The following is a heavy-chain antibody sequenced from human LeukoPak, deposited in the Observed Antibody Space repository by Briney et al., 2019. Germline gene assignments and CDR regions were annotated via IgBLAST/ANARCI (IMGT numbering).Heavy chain of an antibody. CDR1: GGTFSSYA. V-gene: IGHV1-69*10. D-gene: IGHD4-23*01. CDR2: VIPMFDVT. CDR3: ARDPALEGTEDYRDFGGVESVDAFDV. Sequence: ASVKVSCKASGGTFSSYALSWMRQAPGQGLEWMGRVIPMFDVTDCAQKFQGRVTITADTSTGTAYMELSSLTSDDTAMYYCARDPALEGTEDYRDFGGVESVDAFDVWGQGTMVTVFS. J-gene: IGHJ3*01.